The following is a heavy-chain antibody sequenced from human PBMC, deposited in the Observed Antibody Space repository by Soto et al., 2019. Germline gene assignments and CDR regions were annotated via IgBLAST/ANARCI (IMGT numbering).Heavy chain of an antibody. D-gene: IGHD3-3*01. V-gene: IGHV3-33*01. CDR1: GFTFSSYG. J-gene: IGHJ6*02. CDR3: ARGLGSSNYDFWSGPLVDYYYGMDV. CDR2: IWYDGSNK. Sequence: PGGSLRLSCAASGFTFSSYGMHWVRQAPGKGLEWVAVIWYDGSNKYYADSVKGRFTISRDNSKNTLSLQMNSLRAEDAAVYYCARGLGSSNYDFWSGPLVDYYYGMDVWGQGTTVTVSS.